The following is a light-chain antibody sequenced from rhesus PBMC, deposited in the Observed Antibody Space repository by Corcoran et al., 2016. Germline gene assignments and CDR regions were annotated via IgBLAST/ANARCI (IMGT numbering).Light chain of an antibody. J-gene: IGKJ2*01. CDR1: QGISRW. CDR3: LQYSSSPYS. V-gene: IGKV1-22*01. CDR2: KAS. Sequence: DIQMTQSPSSLSASVGDKVTITCRASQGISRWVAWYQQKPGKAPKLLISKASRLQSGVPSGVSGSGAGTDFTLTIRSLQPEDFATYYCLQYSSSPYSFGQETKVEIK.